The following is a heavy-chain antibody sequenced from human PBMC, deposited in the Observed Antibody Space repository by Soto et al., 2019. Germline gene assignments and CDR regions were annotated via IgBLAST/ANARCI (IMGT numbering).Heavy chain of an antibody. D-gene: IGHD6-19*01. CDR1: GYTLSSYG. CDR3: AISSGSVIDAFDI. CDR2: ISAYNGNT. Sequence: GGSMEGSCKGFGYTLSSYGISWVGQGPGQGLEWMGWISAYNGNTNYAQKLQGRVTMTTDTSTSTAYMELRSLRSDDTAVYYCAISSGSVIDAFDIWGQGTMVTVSS. V-gene: IGHV1-18*01. J-gene: IGHJ3*02.